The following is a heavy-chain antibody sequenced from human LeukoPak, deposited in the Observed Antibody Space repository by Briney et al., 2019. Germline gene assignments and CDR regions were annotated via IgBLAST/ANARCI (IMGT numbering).Heavy chain of an antibody. Sequence: ASVKVSCKASGYTFTGYYMHWVRQAPGQGLEWMGWINPNSGGTNYAQKFQGRVTMTRDTSISTAYMELSRLRSDDTAVYYCARWDTGIAAADYWGQGTLVTVSS. D-gene: IGHD6-13*01. V-gene: IGHV1-2*02. CDR2: INPNSGGT. J-gene: IGHJ4*02. CDR3: ARWDTGIAAADY. CDR1: GYTFTGYY.